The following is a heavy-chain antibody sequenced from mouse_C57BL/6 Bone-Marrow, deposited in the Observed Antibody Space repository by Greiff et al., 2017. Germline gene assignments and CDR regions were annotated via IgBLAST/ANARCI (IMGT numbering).Heavy chain of an antibody. Sequence: QVQLQQPGAELVMPGASVKLSCKASGYTFTSYWMHWVKQRPGQGLEWIGEIDPSDRYPNSNQKFKGKSTLTVDKSSSTAYMQLSSLSSEDSAVYYCAREVGGGVAYWGQGTLVTVSA. V-gene: IGHV1-69*01. CDR2: IDPSDRYP. CDR1: GYTFTSYW. CDR3: AREVGGGVAY. D-gene: IGHD1-1*02. J-gene: IGHJ3*01.